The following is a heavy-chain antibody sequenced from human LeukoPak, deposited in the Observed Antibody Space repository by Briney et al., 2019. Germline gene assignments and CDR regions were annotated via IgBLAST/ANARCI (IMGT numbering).Heavy chain of an antibody. Sequence: ASVKVSCTASGYTFTGYYMHWVRQAPGQGLEWMGWINPNSGGTNYAQKFQGRVTMTRDTSISTAYMELSGLRSDDTAVYYCARKRGPAATPNWFDPWGQGTLVTVSS. CDR3: ARKRGPAATPNWFDP. CDR2: INPNSGGT. D-gene: IGHD2-2*02. J-gene: IGHJ5*02. CDR1: GYTFTGYY. V-gene: IGHV1-2*02.